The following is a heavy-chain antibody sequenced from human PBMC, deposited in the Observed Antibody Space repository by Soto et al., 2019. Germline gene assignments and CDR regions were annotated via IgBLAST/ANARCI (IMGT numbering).Heavy chain of an antibody. CDR2: IYYSGST. Sequence: SETLSLTCTVSGGSISSYYWSWIRQPPGKGLEWIGYIYYSGSTNYNPSLKSRVTISVDTSKNQFSLKLSSVTAADTAVYYCARARYYYDSSGYYVLFDPWGQGTLVTVPS. CDR3: ARARYYYDSSGYYVLFDP. V-gene: IGHV4-59*01. D-gene: IGHD3-22*01. J-gene: IGHJ5*02. CDR1: GGSISSYY.